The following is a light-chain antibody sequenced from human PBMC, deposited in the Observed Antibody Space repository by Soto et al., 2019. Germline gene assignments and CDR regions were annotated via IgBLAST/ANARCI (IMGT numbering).Light chain of an antibody. J-gene: IGKJ2*01. CDR2: GAS. CDR1: QSVSSNY. Sequence: EIVLTQSPGTLSLFPGERATLSCRASQSVSSNYLAWYQQKPGQAPRLLIYGASRGAAGIPDRFSGSGSGTDFTLTISRLEPEDFAVYFCQQYWRSPMFTFGQGTKLEIK. V-gene: IGKV3-20*01. CDR3: QQYWRSPMFT.